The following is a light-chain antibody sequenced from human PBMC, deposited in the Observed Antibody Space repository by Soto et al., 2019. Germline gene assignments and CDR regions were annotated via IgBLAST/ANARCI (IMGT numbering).Light chain of an antibody. V-gene: IGKV3-11*01. CDR2: DAS. Sequence: EVVLTQSPASLSLSPGERATLFCRSSQRVRSLLAWYQQKPGQAPRLLVYDASNRATGIPARFSGSGSGTDFTLTIGSLEHEDFAVYYCQQRSSCPLTFGGGTKVEIK. CDR1: QRVRSL. CDR3: QQRSSCPLT. J-gene: IGKJ4*02.